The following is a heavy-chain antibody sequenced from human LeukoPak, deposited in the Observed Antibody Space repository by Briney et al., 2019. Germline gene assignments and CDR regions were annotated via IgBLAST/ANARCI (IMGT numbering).Heavy chain of an antibody. CDR2: ISAYNGNT. CDR3: ARDTWYYYDSSGYNAFDI. CDR1: GYTFTSYG. J-gene: IGHJ3*02. Sequence: ASVKVSCKASGYTFTSYGISWVRQAPGQGLESMGWISAYNGNTNYAQKLQGRVTMTTDTSTSTAYMELRSLRSDDTAVYYCARDTWYYYDSSGYNAFDIWGQGTMVTVSS. V-gene: IGHV1-18*01. D-gene: IGHD3-22*01.